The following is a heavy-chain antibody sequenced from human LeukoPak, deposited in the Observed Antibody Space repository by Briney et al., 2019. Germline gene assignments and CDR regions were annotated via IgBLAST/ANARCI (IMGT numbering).Heavy chain of an antibody. CDR2: ISAYNGNT. Sequence: ASVKVSCTASGYTFTSYGISWVRQAPGQGLEWMGWISAYNGNTNYAQKLQGRVTMTTDTSTSTAYMELRSLRSDDTAVYYCARDQGIAVADTYYYGMDVWGQGTTVTVSS. J-gene: IGHJ6*02. CDR1: GYTFTSYG. D-gene: IGHD6-19*01. V-gene: IGHV1-18*01. CDR3: ARDQGIAVADTYYYGMDV.